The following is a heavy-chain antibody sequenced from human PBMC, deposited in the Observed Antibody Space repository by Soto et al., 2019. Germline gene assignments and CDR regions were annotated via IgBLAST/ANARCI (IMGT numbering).Heavy chain of an antibody. CDR3: ARFPLSYCSSTSCSSRYGMDV. CDR2: IYYSGST. J-gene: IGHJ6*02. Sequence: SETLSLTCTVSGGSISSYYWSWIRQPPGKGLEWIGYIYYSGSTNYNPSLKSRVTISVDTSKNQFSLKLSSVTAADTAVYYCARFPLSYCSSTSCSSRYGMDVWGQGTTLTVSS. D-gene: IGHD2-2*01. CDR1: GGSISSYY. V-gene: IGHV4-59*01.